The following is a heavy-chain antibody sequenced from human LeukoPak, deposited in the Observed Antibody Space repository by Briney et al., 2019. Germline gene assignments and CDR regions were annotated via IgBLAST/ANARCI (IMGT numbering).Heavy chain of an antibody. CDR2: INWNGGST. D-gene: IGHD5-24*01. CDR1: GFTFDDYG. J-gene: IGHJ5*02. CDR3: ARDGEMATITSWFDP. V-gene: IGHV3-20*01. Sequence: PGGSLRLSCAASGFTFDDYGMSWVRQAPGKGLEWVSGINWNGGSTGYADSVKGRFTISRDNAKNSLYLQMNSLRAEDTALYHCARDGEMATITSWFDPWGQGTLVTVSS.